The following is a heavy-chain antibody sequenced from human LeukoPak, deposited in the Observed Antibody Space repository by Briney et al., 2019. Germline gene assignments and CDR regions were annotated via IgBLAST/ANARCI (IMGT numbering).Heavy chain of an antibody. CDR2: IYYSGST. CDR3: ASSSRFGEFSP. Sequence: PSETLSLTCTVSGGSISSGDYYWSWIRQPPGKGLEWIGYIYYSGSTYYNPSLKSRVTISVDTSKNQFSLKLSSVTAADTAVYHCASSSRFGEFSPWGQGTLVTVSS. V-gene: IGHV4-30-4*01. J-gene: IGHJ5*02. D-gene: IGHD3-10*01. CDR1: GGSISSGDYY.